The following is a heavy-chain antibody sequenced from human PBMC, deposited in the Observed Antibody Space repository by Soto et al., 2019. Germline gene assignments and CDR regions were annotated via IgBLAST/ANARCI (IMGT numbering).Heavy chain of an antibody. V-gene: IGHV3-48*01. J-gene: IGHJ4*02. D-gene: IGHD3-22*01. CDR2: ISYSGETK. CDR3: ARDYTDYYDSSGYGY. Sequence: GGSPRLSCVTSGFTFTKYSMNWVRQAPGKGLEWVSYISYSGETKYYADSLKGRYAISRDDAKNSVYLQMNSLRAEDTAVYYCARDYTDYYDSSGYGYWGQGTLVTVSS. CDR1: GFTFTKYS.